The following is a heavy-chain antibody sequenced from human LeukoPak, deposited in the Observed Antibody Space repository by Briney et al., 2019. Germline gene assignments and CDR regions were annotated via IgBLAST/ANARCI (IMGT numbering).Heavy chain of an antibody. J-gene: IGHJ3*02. CDR2: IYYSGST. Sequence: PSETLSLTCTVSGGSISSSSYYWGWIRQPPGTGLEWIGSIYYSGSTYYNPSLKSRVTISVDTSKNQFSLKLSSVTAADTAVYYCARDHWWELPGNNDAFDIWGQGTMVTVSS. CDR3: ARDHWWELPGNNDAFDI. D-gene: IGHD1-26*01. V-gene: IGHV4-39*07. CDR1: GGSISSSSYY.